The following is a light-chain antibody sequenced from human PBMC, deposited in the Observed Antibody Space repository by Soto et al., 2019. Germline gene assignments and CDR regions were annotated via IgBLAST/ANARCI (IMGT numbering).Light chain of an antibody. CDR3: QQYYSYPLT. Sequence: VCTQSTGTLSLSPGERASLACWASPSLTNSFIARYQQKPGQAPRLLIYDTSSRASGIPDRFSGSGFGTDFTLTISTLQPEDFATYYCQQYYSYPLTFGGGTKVDI. V-gene: IGKV3-20*01. CDR1: PSLTNSF. J-gene: IGKJ4*01. CDR2: DTS.